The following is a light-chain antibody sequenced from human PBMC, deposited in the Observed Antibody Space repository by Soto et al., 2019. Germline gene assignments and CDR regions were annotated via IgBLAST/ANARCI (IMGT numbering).Light chain of an antibody. CDR3: SSCTSSIVV. CDR2: EVS. CDR1: SSDVGGYNY. J-gene: IGLJ2*01. Sequence: QSALTQPASVSGSPGQSITISCTGTSSDVGGYNYVSWYQQHPGKAPKLMIYEVSDRPSGVSNRFSGSKSGNTASLTISGLQAEDEAYYYCSSCTSSIVVFGGGTKVTVL. V-gene: IGLV2-14*01.